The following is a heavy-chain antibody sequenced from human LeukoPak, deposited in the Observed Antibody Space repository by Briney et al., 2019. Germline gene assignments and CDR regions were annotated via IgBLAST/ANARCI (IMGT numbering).Heavy chain of an antibody. D-gene: IGHD3-10*01. CDR1: GGSFSGYY. CDR2: INHSGST. V-gene: IGHV4-34*01. CDR3: ARAAGSGSYYPPDY. Sequence: LETLSLTCAVYGGSFSGYYWSWVRQPPGKGLEWIREINHSGSTNYNPSLKSRGTISVDTSKNQFSLKLSSVTAADTAVYYCARAAGSGSYYPPDYWGQGTLVTVSS. J-gene: IGHJ4*02.